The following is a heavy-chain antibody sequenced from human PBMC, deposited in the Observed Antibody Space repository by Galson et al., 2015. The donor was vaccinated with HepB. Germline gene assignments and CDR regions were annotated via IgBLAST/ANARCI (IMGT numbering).Heavy chain of an antibody. Sequence: SVKVSCKASGYTFTSYAMHWVRQAPGQRLEWMGWINAGNGNTKYSQKFQGRVTITRDTSASTAYMELSSLRSEDTAVYYCARVTGKQWLVRRAQPDAFDIWGQGTMVTVSS. V-gene: IGHV1-3*01. D-gene: IGHD6-19*01. CDR2: INAGNGNT. CDR3: ARVTGKQWLVRRAQPDAFDI. J-gene: IGHJ3*02. CDR1: GYTFTSYA.